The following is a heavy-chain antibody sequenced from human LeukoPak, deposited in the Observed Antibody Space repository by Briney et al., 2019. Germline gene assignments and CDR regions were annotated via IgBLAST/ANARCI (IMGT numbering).Heavy chain of an antibody. CDR3: APYDSDGGLFDY. J-gene: IGHJ4*02. CDR2: IYTSGST. Sequence: SETLSLTCTVSGGSISSGSYYWSWIRQPAGKGLEWIGRIYTSGSTNYNPSLKSRVTMSLDTSKNQFSLKLSSVTAADTAVYYCAPYDSDGGLFDYWGQGTLVTVSS. V-gene: IGHV4-61*02. CDR1: GGSISSGSYY. D-gene: IGHD3-22*01.